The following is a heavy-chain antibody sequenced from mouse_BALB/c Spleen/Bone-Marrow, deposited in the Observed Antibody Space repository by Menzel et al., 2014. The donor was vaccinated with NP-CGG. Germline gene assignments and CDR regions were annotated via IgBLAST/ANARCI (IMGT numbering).Heavy chain of an antibody. V-gene: IGHV1S41*01. Sequence: DLVKPGASVKLSCKASGYTFTNYWINWIKQRPGQGLEWIGRIAPGSGSTYYNEMFKGKATLTVDTSSSTAYIQLSSLSSEDSAVYFCVRGIYYGNYVYAMDYWGQGTSVTVSS. CDR2: IAPGSGST. CDR1: GYTFTNYW. J-gene: IGHJ4*01. CDR3: VRGIYYGNYVYAMDY. D-gene: IGHD2-1*01.